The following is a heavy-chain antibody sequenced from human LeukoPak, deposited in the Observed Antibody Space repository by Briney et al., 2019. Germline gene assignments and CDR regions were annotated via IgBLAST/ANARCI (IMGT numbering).Heavy chain of an antibody. J-gene: IGHJ4*02. V-gene: IGHV4-59*08. CDR2: IYYSGST. D-gene: IGHD2-21*02. CDR1: GGSISSYC. Sequence: TSSETLSLTCTVSGGSISSYCWSWIRQPPGKGLEWIGYIYYSGSTYYNPSLKSRVTISVDTSKNQFFLKLTSVTAADTAVYYCARASCGADCYSFDYWGQGTLVTVSS. CDR3: ARASCGADCYSFDY.